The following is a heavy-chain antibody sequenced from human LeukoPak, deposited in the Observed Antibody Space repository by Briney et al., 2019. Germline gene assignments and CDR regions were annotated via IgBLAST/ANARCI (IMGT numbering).Heavy chain of an antibody. D-gene: IGHD6-13*01. V-gene: IGHV3-30-3*01. CDR2: ISYDGSNK. J-gene: IGHJ4*02. CDR1: GFTFSSYA. Sequence: GGSLRLSCAASGFTFSSYAMHWVRQAPGKGLEWAAVISYDGSNKYYADSVKGRFTISRDNSKNTLYLQMNSLRAEDTAVYYCAGPAGYFDYWGQGTLVTVSS. CDR3: AGPAGYFDY.